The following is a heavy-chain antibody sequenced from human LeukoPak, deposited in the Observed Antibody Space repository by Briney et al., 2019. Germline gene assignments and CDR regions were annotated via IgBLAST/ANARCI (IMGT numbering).Heavy chain of an antibody. D-gene: IGHD3-10*01. CDR2: VKIKTEGGSA. CDR3: ATDQGSGSWNYYGKTFDI. Sequence: GGSLRLSCAASGFIFSDAWMSWVRQAPGKGLEWVGHVKIKTEGGSADYSAPVKGRFTISRDDSKNTLYLQMNSLPTEDTAVYYCATDQGSGSWNYYGKTFDIWGRGKMGTVSS. V-gene: IGHV3-15*01. J-gene: IGHJ3*02. CDR1: GFIFSDAW.